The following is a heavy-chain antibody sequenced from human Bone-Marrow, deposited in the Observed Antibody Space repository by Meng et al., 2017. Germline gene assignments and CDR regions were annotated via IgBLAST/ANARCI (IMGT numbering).Heavy chain of an antibody. J-gene: IGHJ6*02. CDR1: GGTFSSYT. CDR2: IIPILGIA. Sequence: QVQLVQSGAEVKKPGSSVKVSCKASGGTFSSYTISWVRQDPGQGLEWMGRIIPILGIANYAQKFQGRVTITADKSTSTAYMELSSLRSEDTAVYYCARTPGIAVAVGMDVWGQGTTVTVSS. D-gene: IGHD6-19*01. CDR3: ARTPGIAVAVGMDV. V-gene: IGHV1-69*02.